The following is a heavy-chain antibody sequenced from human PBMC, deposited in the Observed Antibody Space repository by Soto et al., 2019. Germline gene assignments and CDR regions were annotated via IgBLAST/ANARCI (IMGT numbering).Heavy chain of an antibody. D-gene: IGHD3-3*01. CDR3: ARDNILGILYGGMDV. CDR2: IYYSGST. Sequence: PSETLSLTCTVSGGSISSGDYYWRWIRQPPGKGLEWIGYIYYSGSTYYNPSLKSRVTISVDTSKNQFSLKLSSVPAADTAVYYCARDNILGILYGGMDVWGQGTTVT. J-gene: IGHJ6*02. CDR1: GGSISSGDYY. V-gene: IGHV4-30-4*01.